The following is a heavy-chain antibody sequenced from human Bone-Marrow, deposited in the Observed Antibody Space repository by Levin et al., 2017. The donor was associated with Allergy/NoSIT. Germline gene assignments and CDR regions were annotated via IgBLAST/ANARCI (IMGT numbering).Heavy chain of an antibody. CDR1: GFRFSNAW. D-gene: IGHD1-14*01. Sequence: LSLTCAASGFRFSNAWMTWVRQSPWKGLEWVGRVKSETEGWATDYGAPGKGRFIVSRDDSKNTVFLQMNSLKTDDTAVYYCTTWGPYRAHGTYIFDFWGQGTRVTVSS. J-gene: IGHJ4*02. CDR3: TTWGPYRAHGTYIFDF. V-gene: IGHV3-15*01. CDR2: VKSETEGWAT.